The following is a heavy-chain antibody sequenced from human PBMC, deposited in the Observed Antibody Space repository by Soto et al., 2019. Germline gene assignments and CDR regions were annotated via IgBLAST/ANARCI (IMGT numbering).Heavy chain of an antibody. V-gene: IGHV1-18*01. CDR2: ISAYNGNT. Sequence: ASVKVSCKASGYTFTRYDINWGRQAPGQGLEWMGWISAYNGNTNYAQKLQGRVTMTTDTSTSTAYMELRSLRSDDTAVYYCARDARAGQSCFDYWGQGTLVTVSS. D-gene: IGHD6-13*01. CDR3: ARDARAGQSCFDY. J-gene: IGHJ4*02. CDR1: GYTFTRYD.